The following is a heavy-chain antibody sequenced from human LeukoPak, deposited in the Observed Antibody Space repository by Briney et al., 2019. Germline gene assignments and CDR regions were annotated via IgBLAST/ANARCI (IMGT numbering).Heavy chain of an antibody. Sequence: SETQSLTCTVSGYSISSGYYWGWIRQPPGKGREWIGSIYHSGSTYCNPSLKSRVTISVDTSKNQFSLKLNSVTAADTAVYYCARIYSSSWFLNWFDPWGQGTLVTVSS. CDR3: ARIYSSSWFLNWFDP. CDR2: IYHSGST. CDR1: GYSISSGYY. D-gene: IGHD6-13*01. V-gene: IGHV4-38-2*02. J-gene: IGHJ5*02.